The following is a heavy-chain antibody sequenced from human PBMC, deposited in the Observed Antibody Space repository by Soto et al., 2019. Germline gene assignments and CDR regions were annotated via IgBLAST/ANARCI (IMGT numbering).Heavy chain of an antibody. V-gene: IGHV1-46*03. Sequence: ASVKVSCKASGYTFTSYYMHWVRQAPGQGLEWMGIINPSGGSTSYAQKFQGRVTMTRDTSTSTVYMELSSLRSEDTAVYYCARSWLGYCSGGSCRGSFDYWGQGTLVTVSS. CDR2: INPSGGST. CDR1: GYTFTSYY. CDR3: ARSWLGYCSGGSCRGSFDY. D-gene: IGHD2-15*01. J-gene: IGHJ4*02.